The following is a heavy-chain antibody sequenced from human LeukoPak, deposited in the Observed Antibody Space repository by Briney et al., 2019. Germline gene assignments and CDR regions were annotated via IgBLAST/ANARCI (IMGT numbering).Heavy chain of an antibody. Sequence: SSETLSLTCSVSGYSISSGNYWGWIRQPPGKTLEWIGSTYHSGSTQLHPSLHSRVTISVDMSKNQFFLNLSSVTATDTAVYYCARGEVGSIGRLGYWGQGILVTVSS. CDR3: ARGEVGSIGRLGY. CDR2: TYHSGST. D-gene: IGHD1-26*01. V-gene: IGHV4-38-2*02. CDR1: GYSISSGNY. J-gene: IGHJ4*02.